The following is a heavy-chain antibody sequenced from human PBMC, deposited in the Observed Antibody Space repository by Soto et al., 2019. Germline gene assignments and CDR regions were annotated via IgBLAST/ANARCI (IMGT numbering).Heavy chain of an antibody. CDR2: ITIYNDNT. V-gene: IGHV1-18*01. J-gene: IGHJ6*02. CDR1: GYTFSSYG. Sequence: QVQLVQSGAEVKKPGASVKVSCKASGYTFSSYGVAWVRQAPGQGLEWLGWITIYNDNTHYAQEFQGRVTLTADTSTSTAYKELRSLTSDDTAIYYCARVMAHPDSHYHYYFMTVWGQGTTVTVSS. CDR3: ARVMAHPDSHYHYYFMTV.